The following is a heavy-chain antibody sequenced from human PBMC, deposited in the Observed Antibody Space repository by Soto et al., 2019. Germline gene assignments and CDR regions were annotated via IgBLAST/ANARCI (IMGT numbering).Heavy chain of an antibody. CDR2: TNNDGSGT. J-gene: IGHJ4*02. Sequence: GGSLRLSCAVSGLNVANTCMHWVRQVPGQGLVWVSRTNNDGSGTSYAESVRGRFTISRDNAKNMVYLQMNSLRAEDTAVYYCATVFEYWGQGTLVTVSS. CDR1: GLNVANTC. CDR3: ATVFEY. V-gene: IGHV3-74*01.